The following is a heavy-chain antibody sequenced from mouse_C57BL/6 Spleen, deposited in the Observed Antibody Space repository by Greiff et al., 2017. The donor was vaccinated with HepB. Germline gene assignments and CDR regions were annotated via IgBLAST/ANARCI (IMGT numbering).Heavy chain of an antibody. CDR3: TRNHYDERYNYAMDY. CDR2: IDPETGGT. CDR1: GYTFTDYE. D-gene: IGHD1-2*01. Sequence: VKLVESGAELVRPGASVTLSCKASGYTFTDYEMHWVKQTPVHGLEWIGAIDPETGGTAYNQKFKGKAILTADKSSSTAYMELRSLTSEDSAVYYCTRNHYDERYNYAMDYWGQGTSVTVSS. V-gene: IGHV1-15*01. J-gene: IGHJ4*01.